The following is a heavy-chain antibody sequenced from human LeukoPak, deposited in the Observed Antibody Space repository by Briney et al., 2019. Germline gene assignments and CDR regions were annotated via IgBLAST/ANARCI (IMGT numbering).Heavy chain of an antibody. Sequence: SETLSLTCTVSGASFNSDDQYWNWVRQSQGKGLEWIWSIRPTRMFYNNPSLVSRVTMSRDTSKNQFSLNLNSVTAADTAVYFCSRGLYSRNLGYWGQGILVTVSS. CDR3: SRGLYSRNLGY. D-gene: IGHD1-26*01. V-gene: IGHV4-31*03. CDR2: IRPTRMF. J-gene: IGHJ4*02. CDR1: GASFNSDDQY.